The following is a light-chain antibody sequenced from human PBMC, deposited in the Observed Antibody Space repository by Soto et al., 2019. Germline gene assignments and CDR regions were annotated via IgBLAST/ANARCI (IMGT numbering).Light chain of an antibody. CDR3: QQYGSSPPYT. J-gene: IGKJ2*01. Sequence: EIVLTQSPGTLSLSPGERATLSCRASQSVSSRYLAWYRQKPGQPPSLLIYGASSRATGIPDRFSGSGSGTDFTLTISRLEPEDFAVYDCQQYGSSPPYTFGQGTKLEIK. CDR1: QSVSSRY. V-gene: IGKV3-20*01. CDR2: GAS.